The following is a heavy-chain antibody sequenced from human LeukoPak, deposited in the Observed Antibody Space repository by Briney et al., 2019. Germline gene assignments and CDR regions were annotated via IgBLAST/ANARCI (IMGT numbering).Heavy chain of an antibody. CDR1: GFTFSSYE. V-gene: IGHV3-48*03. CDR3: ARGPWRFGELLSYPLDY. CDR2: ISSSGSTI. Sequence: GGSLRLSCAASGFTFSSYEMNWVRQAPGKGLEWVSYISSSGSTIYYADSVKGRFTISRDNAKNSLYLQMNSLRAEDTAVYYCARGPWRFGELLSYPLDYWGQGTLVTVSS. D-gene: IGHD3-10*01. J-gene: IGHJ4*02.